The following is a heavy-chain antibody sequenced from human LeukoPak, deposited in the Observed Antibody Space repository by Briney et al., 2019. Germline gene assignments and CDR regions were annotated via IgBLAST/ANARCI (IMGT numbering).Heavy chain of an antibody. CDR1: GGTFSSYA. CDR2: IIPIFGTA. CDR3: AREMLDDYVWGSYRLNWFDP. Sequence: SVKVSCKASGGTFSSYAISWVRQAPGQGLEWMGRIIPIFGTANYAQKFQGRVTITTDESTSTAYMELSSLGSEDTAVYYCAREMLDDYVWGSYRLNWFDPWGQGTLVTVSS. D-gene: IGHD3-16*02. J-gene: IGHJ5*02. V-gene: IGHV1-69*05.